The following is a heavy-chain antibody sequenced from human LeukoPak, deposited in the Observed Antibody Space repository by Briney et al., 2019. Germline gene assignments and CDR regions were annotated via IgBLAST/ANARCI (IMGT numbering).Heavy chain of an antibody. J-gene: IGHJ4*02. Sequence: GSSVKVSCKASGGTFSSYAISWVRQAPGQGLEWMGGIIPIFGTANYAQKFQGRVTITADESTSTAYMELSSLRSEDTAAYYCARAPGGNPFFDYWGQGTLVTVSS. CDR2: IIPIFGTA. CDR3: ARAPGGNPFFDY. D-gene: IGHD4-23*01. CDR1: GGTFSSYA. V-gene: IGHV1-69*01.